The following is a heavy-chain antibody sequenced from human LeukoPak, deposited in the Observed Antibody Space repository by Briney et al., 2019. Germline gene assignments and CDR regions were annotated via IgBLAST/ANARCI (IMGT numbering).Heavy chain of an antibody. CDR1: GGSISSYY. J-gene: IGHJ5*02. Sequence: PSETLSLTCTVSGGSISSYYWSWIRQPPGKGLEWIGYIYYSGSTNYNPSLKSRVTISVDTSKNQFSLKLSSVTAADTAVYYCARDTTGYCSGGSCPGHWFDPWGQGTLVTVSS. D-gene: IGHD2-15*01. CDR3: ARDTTGYCSGGSCPGHWFDP. V-gene: IGHV4-59*01. CDR2: IYYSGST.